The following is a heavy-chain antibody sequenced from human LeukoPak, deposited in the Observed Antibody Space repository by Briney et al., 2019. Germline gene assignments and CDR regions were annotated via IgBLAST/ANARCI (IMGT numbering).Heavy chain of an antibody. CDR1: GFTFSSYS. Sequence: GGSLRLSCAASGFTFSSYSMNWVRQAPGKGLEWVSSITSSSNYIYYADSVKGRFTISRDNAKNSLYLQMNSLRAEDTALYYCAKDYYGSGSYFDYWGQGTLVTVSS. CDR2: ITSSSNYI. D-gene: IGHD3-10*01. CDR3: AKDYYGSGSYFDY. V-gene: IGHV3-21*04. J-gene: IGHJ4*02.